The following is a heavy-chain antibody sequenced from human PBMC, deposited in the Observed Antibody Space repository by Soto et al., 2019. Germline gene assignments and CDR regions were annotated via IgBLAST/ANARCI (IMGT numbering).Heavy chain of an antibody. CDR1: GGTFSSYA. J-gene: IGHJ6*02. V-gene: IGHV1-69*13. Sequence: SVKVSCKASGGTFSSYAISWVRQAPGQGLEWMGGIIPIFGTANYAQKFQGGVTITADESTSTAYMELSSLRSEDTAVYYCASGYCSGGSCYTYYYYGMDVWGQGTTVTVSS. CDR2: IIPIFGTA. CDR3: ASGYCSGGSCYTYYYYGMDV. D-gene: IGHD2-15*01.